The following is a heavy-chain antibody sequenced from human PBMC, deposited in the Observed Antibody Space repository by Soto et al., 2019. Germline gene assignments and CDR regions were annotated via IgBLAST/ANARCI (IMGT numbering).Heavy chain of an antibody. D-gene: IGHD5-12*01. Sequence: SETLSLTCTVSGGSISSSSYYWGWIRQPPGKGLEWIGSIYYSGSTYYNPSLKSRVTISVDTSKNQFSLKLSSVTAADTAVYYCARHLNIVAKTTNWYFDLWGRGTLVTVSS. V-gene: IGHV4-39*01. CDR3: ARHLNIVAKTTNWYFDL. CDR1: GGSISSSSYY. CDR2: IYYSGST. J-gene: IGHJ2*01.